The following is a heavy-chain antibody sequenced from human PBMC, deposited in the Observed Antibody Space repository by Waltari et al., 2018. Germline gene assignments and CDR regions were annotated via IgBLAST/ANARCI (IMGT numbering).Heavy chain of an antibody. Sequence: EVQLVESGGGLVKPGGSLRLSCAASGFTFSSYSMNWVRQAPGKGLEWVSSISSSSSYIYYADSVKGRLTISRDNAKNSLYLQMNSLRAEDTAVYYCARTPTTVTSWYFDLWGRGTLVTVSS. CDR1: GFTFSSYS. V-gene: IGHV3-21*01. J-gene: IGHJ2*01. CDR2: ISSSSSYI. D-gene: IGHD4-4*01. CDR3: ARTPTTVTSWYFDL.